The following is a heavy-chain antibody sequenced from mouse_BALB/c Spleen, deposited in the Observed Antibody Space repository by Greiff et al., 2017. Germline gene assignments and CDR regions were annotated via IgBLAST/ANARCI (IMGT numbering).Heavy chain of an antibody. Sequence: VQLQQSGPELVKPGASVKISCKASGYTFTDYNMHWVKQSHGKSLEWIGYIYPYNGGTGYNQKFKSKATLTVDNSSSTAYMELRSLTSEDSAVYYCARCYYGSPWFAYWGQGTLVTVSA. CDR2: IYPYNGGT. CDR1: GYTFTDYN. V-gene: IGHV1S29*02. CDR3: ARCYYGSPWFAY. J-gene: IGHJ3*01. D-gene: IGHD1-2*01.